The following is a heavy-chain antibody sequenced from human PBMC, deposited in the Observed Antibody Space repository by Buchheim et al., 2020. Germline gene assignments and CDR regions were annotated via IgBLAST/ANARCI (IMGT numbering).Heavy chain of an antibody. V-gene: IGHV3-7*01. CDR3: VIELVVAPAEYFDS. Sequence: VQLVESGGGLVQPGGSLRLSCTASGFTFRNYWMTWVRQAPGKGLEWVANINKDGSEKYFLDSVKGRFTISRDNAKNSLYLQMNSLRAEDTVVYYCVIELVVAPAEYFDSWGQGT. CDR1: GFTFRNYW. CDR2: INKDGSEK. J-gene: IGHJ4*02. D-gene: IGHD2-15*01.